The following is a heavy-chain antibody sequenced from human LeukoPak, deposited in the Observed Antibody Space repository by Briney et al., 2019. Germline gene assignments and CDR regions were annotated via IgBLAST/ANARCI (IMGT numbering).Heavy chain of an antibody. CDR2: INPDSGGT. CDR1: GYTFTGYY. V-gene: IGHV1-2*02. D-gene: IGHD6-13*01. CDR3: ARDVISSHNI. J-gene: IGHJ4*02. Sequence: GASVKVSCKASGYTFTGYYIHWVRQAPGQGLEWMGWINPDSGGTTYAQKFQGRVTITRDTSASTAYMELSSLRSEDTAVYYCARDVISSHNIWGQGTLVTVSS.